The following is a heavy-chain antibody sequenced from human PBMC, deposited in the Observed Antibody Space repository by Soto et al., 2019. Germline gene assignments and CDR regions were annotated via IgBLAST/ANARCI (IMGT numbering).Heavy chain of an antibody. CDR2: FNPTGDTA. J-gene: IGHJ6*02. CDR3: ARGGRIVDTGIGYYYYHAMDV. CDR1: GYTFTSNY. Sequence: ASVKVSCKASGYTFTSNYIHWVRQAPGQGLEWMGIFNPTGDTASYAQKLQGRVTMTRDTSTGTAYMELGSLRSEDTAVYYCARGGRIVDTGIGYYYYHAMDVWGQGTTVTVSS. D-gene: IGHD5-18*01. V-gene: IGHV1-46*01.